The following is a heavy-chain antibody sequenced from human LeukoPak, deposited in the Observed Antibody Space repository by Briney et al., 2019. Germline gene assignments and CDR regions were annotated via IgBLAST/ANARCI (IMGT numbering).Heavy chain of an antibody. CDR1: VGIFSSYA. CDR3: LIDLPPYCFDH. J-gene: IGHJ5*02. CDR2: IIPILGIA. Sequence: SVKVSCNASVGIFSSYAISWVRQAPGQGLEWMGRIIPILGIANYAQKFQGRVTITADKSTSTAYMDLSSLRSEDTAVYYSLIDLPPYCFDHWGQGTLVTVSS. V-gene: IGHV1-69*04.